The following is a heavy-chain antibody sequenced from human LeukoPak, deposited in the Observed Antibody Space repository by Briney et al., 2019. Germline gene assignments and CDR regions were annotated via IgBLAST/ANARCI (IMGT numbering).Heavy chain of an antibody. CDR3: ARDPRREYYYDSSARDY. D-gene: IGHD3-22*01. V-gene: IGHV1-18*01. Sequence: ASVKVSCKASGYTFTNYAISWVRQAPGQGLEWMGWISAYNGNTNYAQKLQGRVTMTTDTSTSTAYMELRSLRSDDTAVYYCARDPRREYYYDSSARDYWGQGTLVTVSS. CDR2: ISAYNGNT. CDR1: GYTFTNYA. J-gene: IGHJ4*02.